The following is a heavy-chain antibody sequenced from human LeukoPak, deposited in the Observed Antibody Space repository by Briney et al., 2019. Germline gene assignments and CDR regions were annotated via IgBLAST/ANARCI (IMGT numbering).Heavy chain of an antibody. J-gene: IGHJ5*02. CDR2: ISGSGGST. CDR1: GFIFTTYA. V-gene: IGHV3-23*01. Sequence: GGSLRLSCAASGFIFTTYAMSWVRQAPGKGLEWVSAISGSGGSTYYADSVKGRFTISRDNSKNTLYLQINSLRADDTAVYYCAKWGPWDIVVVAAGNWFDPWGQGTLATVSS. CDR3: AKWGPWDIVVVAAGNWFDP. D-gene: IGHD2-15*01.